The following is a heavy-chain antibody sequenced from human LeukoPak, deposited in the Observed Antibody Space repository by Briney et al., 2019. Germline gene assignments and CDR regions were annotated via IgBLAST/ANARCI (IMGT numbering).Heavy chain of an antibody. Sequence: GGSLRLSCAASGFTFSSYWMHWVRQAPGKGLVWVSRINTDGSSTSYADSVKGRFSVSRDNSKNMVYLELNSLRAEDTAVYYCAKNHEHGRYAGFDFWAEGALVAVSS. D-gene: IGHD2-2*01. CDR1: GFTFSSYW. V-gene: IGHV3-74*01. CDR2: INTDGSST. J-gene: IGHJ3*01. CDR3: AKNHEHGRYAGFDF.